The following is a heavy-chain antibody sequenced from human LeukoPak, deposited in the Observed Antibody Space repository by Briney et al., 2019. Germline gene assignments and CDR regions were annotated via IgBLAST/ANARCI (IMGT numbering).Heavy chain of an antibody. V-gene: IGHV4-38-2*01. J-gene: IGHJ5*02. Sequence: SETLSLTCAVSGYSISSGYYWGWIRQPPGEGLEWIGSVYHSGSTYYNPSLKSRVTISVDTSKNQFSLKLSSVTAADTAVYYCARHGNYYDTSQSDPWGQGTLVTVSS. CDR3: ARHGNYYDTSQSDP. D-gene: IGHD3-22*01. CDR2: VYHSGST. CDR1: GYSISSGYY.